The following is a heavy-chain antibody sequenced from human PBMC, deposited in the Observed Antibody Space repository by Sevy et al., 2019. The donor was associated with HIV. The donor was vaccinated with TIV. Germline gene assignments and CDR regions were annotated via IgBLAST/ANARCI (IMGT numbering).Heavy chain of an antibody. CDR3: AKECLPTSNYDTSGSLAFDI. CDR1: GFTYSSDA. Sequence: GGSLRLSCAASGFTYSSDAMSWVRQAPGKGLEWVSTISGSGGSRHYADSVKGRFTISRDNSKNTLYLPMNSLRAEDTAVYYCAKECLPTSNYDTSGSLAFDIWGQGTMVTVSS. J-gene: IGHJ3*02. D-gene: IGHD3-22*01. CDR2: ISGSGGSR. V-gene: IGHV3-23*01.